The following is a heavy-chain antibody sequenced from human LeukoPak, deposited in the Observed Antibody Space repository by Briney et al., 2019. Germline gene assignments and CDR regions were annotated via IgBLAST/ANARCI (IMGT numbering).Heavy chain of an antibody. V-gene: IGHV3-23*01. D-gene: IGHD3-16*01. CDR1: GSTFSTYA. CDR2: ISNSGDNT. CDR3: AKGLRGNGGFDY. Sequence: GGSLRLSCAASGSTFSTYAMNWARQAPGKGLEWVSTISNSGDNTYYADSVKGRFTISRDNSKNTLYLQMNSLRAEDTAIYYCAKGLRGNGGFDYWGQGTLVTVSS. J-gene: IGHJ4*02.